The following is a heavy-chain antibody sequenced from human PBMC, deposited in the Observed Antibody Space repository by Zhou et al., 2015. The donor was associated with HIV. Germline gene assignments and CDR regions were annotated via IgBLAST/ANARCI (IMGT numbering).Heavy chain of an antibody. Sequence: QVQLVQSGAEVKKPGSSVKVSCKASGGTFSSYAISWVRQAPGQGLEWMGGIIPIFGTANYAQKFQGRVTITADESTSTAYMELSSLRSEDTAVYYCAREGIPTEYYYGSGSYYNPYYFDYWGQGTLVTVSS. CDR2: IIPIFGTA. CDR1: GGTFSSYA. J-gene: IGHJ4*02. CDR3: AREGIPTEYYYGSGSYYNPYYFDY. V-gene: IGHV1-69*01. D-gene: IGHD3-10*01.